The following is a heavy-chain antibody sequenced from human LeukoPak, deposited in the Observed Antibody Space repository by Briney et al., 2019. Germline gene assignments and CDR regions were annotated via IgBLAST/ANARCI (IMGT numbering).Heavy chain of an antibody. CDR1: GGSISSYY. Sequence: SETLSLTCTVSGGSISSYYWSWIRQPAGKGLEWIGRIYTSGSTNYNPSLKSRVTMSVDTSKNQFSLKLSSVTAADTAVYYYARDRWGGGSGYYYYYYGMDVWGQGTTVTVSS. CDR3: ARDRWGGGSGYYYYYYGMDV. V-gene: IGHV4-4*07. D-gene: IGHD2-15*01. J-gene: IGHJ6*02. CDR2: IYTSGST.